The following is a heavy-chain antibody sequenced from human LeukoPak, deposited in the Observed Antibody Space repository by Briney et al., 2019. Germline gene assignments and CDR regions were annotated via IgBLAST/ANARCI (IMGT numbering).Heavy chain of an antibody. CDR3: ARHVPASSYYYYYYGMDV. J-gene: IGHJ6*02. V-gene: IGHV4-34*01. D-gene: IGHD2-2*01. CDR2: INHSGST. CDR1: GGSISSYY. Sequence: SETLSLTCTVSGGSISSYYWSWIRQPPGKGLEWIGEINHSGSTNYNPSLKSRVTISVDTSKNQFSLKLSSVTAADTAVYYCARHVPASSYYYYYYGMDVWGQGTTVTVSS.